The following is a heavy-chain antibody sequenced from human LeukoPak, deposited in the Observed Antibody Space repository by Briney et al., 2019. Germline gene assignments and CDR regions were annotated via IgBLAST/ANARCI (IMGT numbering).Heavy chain of an antibody. Sequence: ASVKVCCKASGYSFTGYFMQWVRQAPGQGLEWMGWINPNSGDTNYAQKFQVRVTMTRDTSISTAYMELSRLRSDDAAVYYCARRFYYAMDVWGQGTTVTVSS. V-gene: IGHV1-2*02. J-gene: IGHJ6*02. D-gene: IGHD3-16*01. CDR2: INPNSGDT. CDR3: ARRFYYAMDV. CDR1: GYSFTGYF.